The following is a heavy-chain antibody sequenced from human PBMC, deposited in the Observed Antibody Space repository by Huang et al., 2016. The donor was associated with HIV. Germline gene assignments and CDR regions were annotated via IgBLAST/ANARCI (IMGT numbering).Heavy chain of an antibody. J-gene: IGHJ4*02. CDR1: GFTFNNHG. V-gene: IGHV3-48*04. CDR2: KSDNGKTN. Sequence: DVQLEESGRALVQPGESLRLSCSVSGFTFNNHGIHWVRQAPGKGLEWISYKSDNGKTNQYAGPVRGRFIISRDNVKNSIYLQMNNVTVEDSAVYYCARDGGYNFWTTYSTYYLDFWGQGTLVTVSS. CDR3: ARDGGYNFWTTYSTYYLDF. D-gene: IGHD3-3*01.